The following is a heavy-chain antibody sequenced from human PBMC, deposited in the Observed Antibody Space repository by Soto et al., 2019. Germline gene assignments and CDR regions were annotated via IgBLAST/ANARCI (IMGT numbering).Heavy chain of an antibody. CDR1: GGSISGSY. J-gene: IGHJ4*02. D-gene: IGHD6-19*01. CDR3: ARSVAVPGAHIDY. V-gene: IGHV4-59*01. CDR2: VYYTGST. Sequence: SETLSLTCSVSGGSISGSYWSWIRQSPWKGLEWLGYVYYTGSTNYSPSLRSRVSISVDTSKNEFSLRLSSVTAADTAVYFCARSVAVPGAHIDYWGRGSQVTVSS.